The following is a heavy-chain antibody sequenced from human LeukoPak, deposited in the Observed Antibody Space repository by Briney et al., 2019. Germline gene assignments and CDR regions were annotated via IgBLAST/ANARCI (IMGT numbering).Heavy chain of an antibody. J-gene: IGHJ5*02. CDR3: ARALYGYGGWFDP. CDR1: GFTFSSYA. Sequence: GGSLRLSRAASGFTFSSYAMHWVRQAPGKGLEWVAVISYDGSNKYYADSVKGRFTISRDNSKNTLYLQMNSLRAEDTAVYYCARALYGYGGWFDPWGQGTLVTVSS. CDR2: ISYDGSNK. D-gene: IGHD5-18*01. V-gene: IGHV3-30-3*01.